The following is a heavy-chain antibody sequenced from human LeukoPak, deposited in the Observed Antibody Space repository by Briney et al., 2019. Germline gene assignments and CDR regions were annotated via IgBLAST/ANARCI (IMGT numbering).Heavy chain of an antibody. CDR1: GFTFSSYA. CDR3: ARDVDPWGAAADY. CDR2: ISYDGSNK. D-gene: IGHD1-26*01. Sequence: GGSLRLSCAASGFTFSSYAMHRVRQAPGKGLEWVAVISYDGSNKYYADSVKGRFTISRDNSKNTLYLQMNSLRAEDTAVYYCARDVDPWGAAADYWGQGTLVTVYS. J-gene: IGHJ4*02. V-gene: IGHV3-30-3*01.